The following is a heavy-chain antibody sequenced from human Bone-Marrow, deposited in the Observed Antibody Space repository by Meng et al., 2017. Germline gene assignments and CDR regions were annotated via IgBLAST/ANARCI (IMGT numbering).Heavy chain of an antibody. V-gene: IGHV3-23*01. CDR1: GFTFSSYA. J-gene: IGHJ4*02. D-gene: IGHD1-26*01. Sequence: GGSLRLSCAASGFTFSSYAMSWVRQAPGKGLEWVSAISGSGGSTYYADSVKGRFTISRDNAKNSLYLQMNSLRAEDTALYYCAKDSEVGAIEYYFDYWGQGTLVTVSS. CDR2: ISGSGGST. CDR3: AKDSEVGAIEYYFDY.